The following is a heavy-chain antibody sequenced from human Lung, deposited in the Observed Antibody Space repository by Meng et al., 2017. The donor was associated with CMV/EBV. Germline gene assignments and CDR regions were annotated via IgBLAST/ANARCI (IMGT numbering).Heavy chain of an antibody. Sequence: GESLKISCAASGFTFNNYWMTWVRQAPGKVLEWVANIKQDGSEKYYVDSVKGRFTVSRDNAKNSLYLQMNSLRAEDTAVYYCARDAPYCSSTSCYYSYGLDVWXQGTXVTVAS. J-gene: IGHJ6*02. D-gene: IGHD2-2*01. CDR1: GFTFNNYW. CDR2: IKQDGSEK. V-gene: IGHV3-7*01. CDR3: ARDAPYCSSTSCYYSYGLDV.